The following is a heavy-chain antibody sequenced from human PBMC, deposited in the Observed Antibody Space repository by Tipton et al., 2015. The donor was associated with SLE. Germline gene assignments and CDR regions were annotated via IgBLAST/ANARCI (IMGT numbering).Heavy chain of an antibody. CDR2: ISNGGDT. Sequence: TLSLTCTVSGASISSHYWSWIRQSPGKGLEWIGYISNGGDTKYNPSLMSRLTISGDTSKNQFSLKLSSVTAADTAVYYCASTRDELYFDYWGQGTLVTVSS. CDR3: ASTRDELYFDY. D-gene: IGHD1-26*01. CDR1: GASISSHY. V-gene: IGHV4-59*11. J-gene: IGHJ4*02.